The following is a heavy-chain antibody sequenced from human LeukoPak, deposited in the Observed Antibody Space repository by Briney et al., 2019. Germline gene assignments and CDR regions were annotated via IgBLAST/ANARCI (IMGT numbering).Heavy chain of an antibody. D-gene: IGHD3-10*01. CDR3: AKAARFLSGYYFDY. V-gene: IGHV3-30*02. Sequence: GGSLRLSCAASGFTFSSYGMHWVRQAPGKGLEWVAFIRYDGSNKYYADSVKGRFTISRDNSKNTLYLQMNSLRAEDTAVYYCAKAARFLSGYYFDYWGQGTLVTVSS. J-gene: IGHJ4*02. CDR1: GFTFSSYG. CDR2: IRYDGSNK.